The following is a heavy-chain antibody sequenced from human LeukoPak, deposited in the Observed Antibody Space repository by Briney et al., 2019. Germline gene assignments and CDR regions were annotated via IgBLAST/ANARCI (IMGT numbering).Heavy chain of an antibody. D-gene: IGHD2-2*01. CDR2: IQQDGRQK. J-gene: IGHJ4*02. CDR3: ARAYCSGSSCYAGGFDY. CDR1: GSTFSWHW. V-gene: IGHV3-7*05. Sequence: GGSLRLSCAASGSTFSWHWLSWVRQAPGRGLEWVANIQQDGRQKYYVDSVKGRFTISRDNAKNSLYLEMNSLRAEDTAVYYCARAYCSGSSCYAGGFDYWGQGTLVTVSS.